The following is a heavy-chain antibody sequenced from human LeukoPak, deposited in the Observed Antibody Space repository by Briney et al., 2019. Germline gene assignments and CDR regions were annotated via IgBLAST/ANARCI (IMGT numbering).Heavy chain of an antibody. CDR1: GYTFTSYD. D-gene: IGHD3-3*01. Sequence: ASVKVSCKASGYTFTSYDINWVRQATGQGLEWMGWMNPNSGNTGYAQKFQGRVTITRNTSISTAYMELSSLRSEDTAVYYCARSYYDFWSGYSSYYFDYWGQGTLVTVSS. J-gene: IGHJ4*02. CDR3: ARSYYDFWSGYSSYYFDY. CDR2: MNPNSGNT. V-gene: IGHV1-8*03.